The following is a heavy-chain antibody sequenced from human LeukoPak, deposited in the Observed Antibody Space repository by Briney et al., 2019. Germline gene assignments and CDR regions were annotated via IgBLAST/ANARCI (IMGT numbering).Heavy chain of an antibody. D-gene: IGHD6-19*01. CDR2: IYYSGST. CDR3: ASHINYGWYTYYYYGMDV. J-gene: IGHJ6*02. V-gene: IGHV4-59*08. Sequence: SETLSLTCTVPGGSISIYYWSWIRQPPGKGLEWIGYIYYSGSTNYNPSLKSRVTISVDTSKNQFSLKLSSVTAADTAVYYCASHINYGWYTYYYYGMDVWGQGTTVTVSS. CDR1: GGSISIYY.